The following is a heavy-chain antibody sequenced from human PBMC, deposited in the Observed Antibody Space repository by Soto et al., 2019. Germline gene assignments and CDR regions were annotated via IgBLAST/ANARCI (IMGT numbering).Heavy chain of an antibody. V-gene: IGHV3-30*04. Sequence: GASLKISCAASGFTFSSYAMHWVRQAPGKGLEWVAVRSYDGSNKYYADSVKGRFTISRDNSKNTLYLQMNSLRAEDTAVYYCAKDYVDTAMIFDYWGQGTLVTVSS. D-gene: IGHD5-18*01. CDR2: RSYDGSNK. CDR1: GFTFSSYA. CDR3: AKDYVDTAMIFDY. J-gene: IGHJ4*02.